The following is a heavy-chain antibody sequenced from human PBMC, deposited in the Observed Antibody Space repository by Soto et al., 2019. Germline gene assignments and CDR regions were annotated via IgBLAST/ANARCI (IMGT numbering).Heavy chain of an antibody. Sequence: LRLSCAASGFTFSSFGMQWVRQAPGKGLEWVAGISYDGSNKYHEDSVKGRFTISRDNSKNMIYLQMNSLRAEDTAVYYCAKDTSKYSSNWPAYYGMDVWGQGTTVTVSS. V-gene: IGHV3-30*18. D-gene: IGHD6-13*01. J-gene: IGHJ6*02. CDR1: GFTFSSFG. CDR3: AKDTSKYSSNWPAYYGMDV. CDR2: ISYDGSNK.